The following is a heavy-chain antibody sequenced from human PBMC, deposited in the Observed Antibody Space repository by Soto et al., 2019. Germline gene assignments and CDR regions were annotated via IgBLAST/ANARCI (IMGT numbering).Heavy chain of an antibody. D-gene: IGHD3-9*01. CDR1: GYTFTGYY. CDR3: ARARTPHYDILTGEYYYYGMDV. V-gene: IGHV1-2*02. CDR2: INPNSGGT. J-gene: IGHJ6*02. Sequence: ASVKVSCKASGYTFTGYYMHWVRQAPGQGLEWMGWINPNSGGTNYAQKFQGRVTMTRDTSISTAYMELSRLRSDDTAVYYCARARTPHYDILTGEYYYYGMDVWGQGTTVTVSS.